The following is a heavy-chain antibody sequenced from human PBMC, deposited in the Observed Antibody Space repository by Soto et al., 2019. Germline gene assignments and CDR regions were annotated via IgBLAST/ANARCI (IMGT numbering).Heavy chain of an antibody. V-gene: IGHV3-30-3*01. J-gene: IGHJ4*02. CDR1: GFTFSSYA. CDR3: ARAAGYSSSRASLDY. Sequence: QVQLVESGGGVVQPGRSLRLSCAASGFTFSSYAMHWVRQAPGKGLEWVAVISYDGSNKYYADSVKGRFTISRDNSKNALYLQMNSLRAEDTAVYYCARAAGYSSSRASLDYRGQGTLVTVSS. CDR2: ISYDGSNK. D-gene: IGHD6-13*01.